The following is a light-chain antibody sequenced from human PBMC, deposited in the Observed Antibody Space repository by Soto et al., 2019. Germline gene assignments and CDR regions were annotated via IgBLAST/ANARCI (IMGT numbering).Light chain of an antibody. J-gene: IGLJ2*01. V-gene: IGLV2-14*01. CDR2: EVF. CDR3: SSYTTNNDHV. Sequence: QSVLTQPASISASTGKSISISCTGTSNDVGAFDYLSWYQQHPGKAPKLIIFEVFNRPSGVSTRFTGSNSGITASLTISGLQADDEADYFCSSYTTNNDHVFCGGTKLTVL. CDR1: SNDVGAFDY.